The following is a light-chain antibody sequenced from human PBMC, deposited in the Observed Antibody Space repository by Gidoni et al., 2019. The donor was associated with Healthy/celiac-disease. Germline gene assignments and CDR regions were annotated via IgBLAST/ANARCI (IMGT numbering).Light chain of an antibody. CDR3: QQYNNWPPWT. Sequence: TQSPATLSVSPGERATLSCRASQSVSSNLAWYQQKPGQAPRLLIYGASTRATGIPARFSGSGSGTEFTLTISSLQSEDFAVYYCQQYNNWPPWTFGQGTKVEIK. CDR2: GAS. V-gene: IGKV3-15*01. J-gene: IGKJ1*01. CDR1: QSVSSN.